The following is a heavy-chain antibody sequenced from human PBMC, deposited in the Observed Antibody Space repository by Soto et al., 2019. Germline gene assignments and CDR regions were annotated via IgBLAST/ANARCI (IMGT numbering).Heavy chain of an antibody. J-gene: IGHJ4*02. Sequence: VQLQESGPGLVNPSQTLSLTCTVSGGSISSGNYYWTWIRQHPGKGLEWIGFIQNSGNIDYNPSLRRRRTTSLDASNNHFSLQLPAVTAADTGMYYCARVTDAPRSCYWGQGTLVNVSA. D-gene: IGHD1-1*01. V-gene: IGHV4-31*03. CDR1: GGSISSGNYY. CDR2: IQNSGNI. CDR3: ARVTDAPRSCY.